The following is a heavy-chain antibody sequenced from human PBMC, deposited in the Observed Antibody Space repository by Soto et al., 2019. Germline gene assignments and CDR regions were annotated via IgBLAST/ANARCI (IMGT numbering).Heavy chain of an antibody. CDR1: GFIFSSYA. J-gene: IGHJ4*02. CDR2: ISASGDNA. V-gene: IGHV3-23*01. D-gene: IGHD6-19*01. Sequence: GGSLRLSCSASGFIFSSYAMSWVRQAPGEGLEWVSAISASGDNAYYADSVKGRFTISRDRSKSLYLQMKSLRAEDTAIYYCAKFFVAGTRGYFCSWGQGTLGTLSS. CDR3: AKFFVAGTRGYFCS.